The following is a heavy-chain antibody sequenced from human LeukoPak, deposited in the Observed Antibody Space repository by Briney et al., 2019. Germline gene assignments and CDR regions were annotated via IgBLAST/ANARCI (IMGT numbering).Heavy chain of an antibody. D-gene: IGHD6-19*01. Sequence: ASVRVSCKASVYLFINYGISWLRQAPGQGLECMGWISPYSGNTDYAQKLQGRVTMTTDTSTTTAYMELRSLRFDDTAVYYCARTSGVSVAGSPYYFDFWGQGTLISVSS. CDR2: ISPYSGNT. CDR1: VYLFINYG. J-gene: IGHJ4*02. CDR3: ARTSGVSVAGSPYYFDF. V-gene: IGHV1-18*01.